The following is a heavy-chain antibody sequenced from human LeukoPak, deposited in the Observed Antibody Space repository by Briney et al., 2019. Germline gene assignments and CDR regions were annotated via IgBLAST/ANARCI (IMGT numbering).Heavy chain of an antibody. CDR2: IYYSGST. D-gene: IGHD3-10*01. Sequence: SETLSLTCTVAGGSISSYYWSWIRQPPGKGLEWIGYIYYSGSTNYNPSLKSRVTISVDTSKNQFSLKLSSVTAADTAVYYCATSGASAAAPYYYYYMDVWGKGTTVTISS. J-gene: IGHJ6*03. CDR3: ATSGASAAAPYYYYYMDV. V-gene: IGHV4-59*08. CDR1: GGSISSYY.